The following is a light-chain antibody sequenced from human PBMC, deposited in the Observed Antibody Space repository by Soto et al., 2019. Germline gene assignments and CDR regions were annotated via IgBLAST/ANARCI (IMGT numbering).Light chain of an antibody. J-gene: IGKJ2*01. CDR1: QNIGSN. CDR3: HQDNNWPPYT. CDR2: GAS. Sequence: EVVMTQSPATLSASPGERVILSCRASQNIGSNLAWYQQRPGQAPRLLMYGASTRATETPARFSGSGSATDFTLTISSLQSADFAVYYCHQDNNWPPYTFGQGTKLEIK. V-gene: IGKV3-15*01.